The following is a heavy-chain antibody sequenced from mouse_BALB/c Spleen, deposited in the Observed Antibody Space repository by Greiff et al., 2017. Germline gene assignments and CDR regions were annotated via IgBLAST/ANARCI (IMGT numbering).Heavy chain of an antibody. CDR1: GFNIKDTY. Sequence: EVQLQQSGAELVKPGASVKLSCTASGFNIKDTYMHWVKQRPEQGLEWIGRIDPANGNTKYDPKFQGKATITADTSSNTAYLQLSSLTSEDTAVYYCARLYGSSYGFAYWGQGTLVTVSA. CDR3: ARLYGSSYGFAY. V-gene: IGHV14-3*02. D-gene: IGHD1-1*01. CDR2: IDPANGNT. J-gene: IGHJ3*01.